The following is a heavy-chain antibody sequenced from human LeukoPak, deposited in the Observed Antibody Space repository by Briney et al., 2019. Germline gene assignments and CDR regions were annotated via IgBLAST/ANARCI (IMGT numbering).Heavy chain of an antibody. V-gene: IGHV3-23*01. J-gene: IGHJ1*01. D-gene: IGHD3-22*01. CDR1: GFTFSSYA. CDR2: ISGSGGST. CDR3: ATSGEAMIAVLLVEH. Sequence: PGGSLRLSCAASGFTFSSYAMSWVRPAPGAGLESGSGISGSGGSTSYADPVKGRFPISRANSKTPLYLQMNSLRAEDTAVYYCATSGEAMIAVLLVEHWGQGTLVTVSS.